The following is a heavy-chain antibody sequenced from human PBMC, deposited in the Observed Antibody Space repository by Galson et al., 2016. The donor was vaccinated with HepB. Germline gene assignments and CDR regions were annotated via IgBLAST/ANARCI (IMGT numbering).Heavy chain of an antibody. CDR3: VRAETAWVTNPLYI. V-gene: IGHV3-23*01. CDR1: EFTFSNYA. D-gene: IGHD1-26*01. Sequence: SLRLSCAGSEFTFSNYAMNWVRQAPGKGLEWVSGISGSTANTYYAVSVKGRLTISRDNSKNALYLQMNSLRAEARAVYYCVRAETAWVTNPLYIWGQGTMVTVSS. CDR2: ISGSTANT. J-gene: IGHJ3*02.